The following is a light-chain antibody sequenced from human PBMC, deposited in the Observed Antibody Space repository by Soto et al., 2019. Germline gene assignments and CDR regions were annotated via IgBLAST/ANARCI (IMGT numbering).Light chain of an antibody. CDR1: SSDVGGYNY. Sequence: QSALTQPASVSGSPGQSITISCTGTSSDVGGYNYVSWYQQHPGKAPKLMIYDVSNRPSGVSNRFSGSKSGNTASLTISGLHAEDEADYYCSSYTSSSTLWAFGGGTKLTVL. V-gene: IGLV2-14*01. CDR3: SSYTSSSTLWA. J-gene: IGLJ3*02. CDR2: DVS.